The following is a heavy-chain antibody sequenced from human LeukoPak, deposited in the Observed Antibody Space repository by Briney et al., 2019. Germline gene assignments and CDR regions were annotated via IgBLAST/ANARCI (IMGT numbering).Heavy chain of an antibody. D-gene: IGHD1-1*01. Sequence: GGSLRLSCAASGFTFSSYSMNWVRQAPGNGLEWVSSISSSSSYIYYADSVKGRFTISRDNAKNSLYLQMNSLRAEDTAVYYCARVKRPTSRSSERSVASFDYWGQGTLVTVSS. V-gene: IGHV3-21*01. CDR1: GFTFSSYS. J-gene: IGHJ4*02. CDR2: ISSSSSYI. CDR3: ARVKRPTSRSSERSVASFDY.